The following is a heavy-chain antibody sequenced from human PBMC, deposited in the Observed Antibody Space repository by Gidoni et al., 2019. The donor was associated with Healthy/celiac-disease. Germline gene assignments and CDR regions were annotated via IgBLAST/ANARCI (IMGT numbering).Heavy chain of an antibody. D-gene: IGHD3-22*01. CDR3: ARGRGGDYYDSSGHFDY. Sequence: QVQLVESGGGVVQPGRSLRLSCAASGVTFSSYAMHWVRQAPGKGLEWVAVISYDGSNKYYADSVKGRFTISRDNSKNTLYLQMNSLRAEDTAVYYCARGRGGDYYDSSGHFDYWGQGTLVTVSS. J-gene: IGHJ4*02. CDR2: ISYDGSNK. V-gene: IGHV3-30*01. CDR1: GVTFSSYA.